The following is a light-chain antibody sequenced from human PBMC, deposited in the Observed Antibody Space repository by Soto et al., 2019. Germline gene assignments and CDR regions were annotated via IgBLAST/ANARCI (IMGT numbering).Light chain of an antibody. CDR1: QSIYHF. CDR2: AAD. CDR3: QQSYSSPRT. J-gene: IGKJ2*02. Sequence: DIEMTQSPPSLSASVGDSVTIPCRARQSIYHFLTWYQKQPGTAPKLLVSAADRLQSWVPSRFRGRGSGTEFTLTINNLQPADCATYYCQQSYSSPRTFGQGTELEIK. V-gene: IGKV1-39*01.